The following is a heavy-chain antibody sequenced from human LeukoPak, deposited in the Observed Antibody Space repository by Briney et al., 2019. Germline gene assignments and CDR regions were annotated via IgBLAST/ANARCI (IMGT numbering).Heavy chain of an antibody. CDR3: ARNVRDTGTFDY. V-gene: IGHV1-8*01. CDR1: GYTFTSCD. Sequence: ASVKVSCKASGYTFTSCDINWVRQATGQGLEWMGWMNPNSGDTGYAQRFQGRVTMTRSTSISTAYMELSSLRSEDTAVYYCARNVRDTGTFDYWGQGTLVTVSS. CDR2: MNPNSGDT. J-gene: IGHJ4*02. D-gene: IGHD5-18*01.